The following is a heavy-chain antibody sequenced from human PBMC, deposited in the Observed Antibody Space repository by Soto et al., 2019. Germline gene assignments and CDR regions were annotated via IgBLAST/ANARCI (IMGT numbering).Heavy chain of an antibody. CDR1: GGSISSYY. CDR3: ARGQGYDFWSGLGSDAFDI. J-gene: IGHJ3*02. V-gene: IGHV4-59*08. CDR2: IYYSGST. D-gene: IGHD3-3*01. Sequence: PSETLSLTCTVSGGSISSYYWSWIRQPPGKGLEWIGYIYYSGSTNYNPSPKSRVTISVDTSKNQFSLKLSSVTAADTAVYYCARGQGYDFWSGLGSDAFDIWGQGTMVTVSS.